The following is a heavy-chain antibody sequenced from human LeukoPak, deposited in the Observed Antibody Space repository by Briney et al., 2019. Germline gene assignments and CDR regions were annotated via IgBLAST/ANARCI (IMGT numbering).Heavy chain of an antibody. CDR3: ARGRYNGNYGAFDI. V-gene: IGHV4-34*01. CDR1: GASLRGYY. D-gene: IGHD1-7*01. J-gene: IGHJ3*02. Sequence: SETLSLTCAVYGASLRGYYWSWIPQPPGKALEWIEENNHSASSNYNTSLKSRVTISVDTSKNQFSLKLSSVTAAETAVYDCARGRYNGNYGAFDIWGQGTMVTVSS. CDR2: NNHSASS.